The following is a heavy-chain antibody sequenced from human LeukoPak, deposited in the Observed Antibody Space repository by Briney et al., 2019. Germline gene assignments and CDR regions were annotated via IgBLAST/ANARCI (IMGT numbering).Heavy chain of an antibody. D-gene: IGHD6-6*01. V-gene: IGHV3-23*01. CDR1: AFTFSTYA. CDR2: INSNGDEI. Sequence: GRSLTLSCAASAFTFSTYAMTWVRQAPGKGLEWVSGINSNGDEISYADSVRGRFTISRDNSNNALYLQMDSLRAEETAVYYCANWIGSSARDYWGQGTLVTVSS. J-gene: IGHJ4*02. CDR3: ANWIGSSARDY.